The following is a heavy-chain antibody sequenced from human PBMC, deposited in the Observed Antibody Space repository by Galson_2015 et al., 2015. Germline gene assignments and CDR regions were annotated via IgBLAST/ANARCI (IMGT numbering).Heavy chain of an antibody. CDR1: GGSFSGYY. CDR2: INHSGST. D-gene: IGHD6-6*01. J-gene: IGHJ4*02. CDR3: ARLTRGSIAARPMPFDY. V-gene: IGHV4-34*01. Sequence: ETLSLTCAVYGGSFSGYYWSWIRPPPGKGLEWIGEINHSGSTNYNPSLKSRVTISVDTSKNQFSLKLSSVTAADTAVYYCARLTRGSIAARPMPFDYWGQGTLVTVSS.